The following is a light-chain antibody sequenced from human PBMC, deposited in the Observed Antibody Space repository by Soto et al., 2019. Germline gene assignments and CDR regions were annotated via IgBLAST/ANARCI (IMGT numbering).Light chain of an antibody. J-gene: IGLJ3*02. Sequence: QSALTQPASISGSPGQSITISCTGTGSAVGTYNLVSWYQQHPGKAPNLIIYEGNKRPSGVSRRFSGSKSANTASLTISGVQAEDEAEYYCCSYVDTSAFVRFGGGTKLTVL. CDR1: GSAVGTYNL. V-gene: IGLV2-23*03. CDR3: CSYVDTSAFVR. CDR2: EGN.